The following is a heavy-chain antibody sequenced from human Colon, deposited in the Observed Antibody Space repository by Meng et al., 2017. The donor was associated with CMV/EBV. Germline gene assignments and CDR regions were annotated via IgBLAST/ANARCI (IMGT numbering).Heavy chain of an antibody. D-gene: IGHD2-2*01. CDR3: ARVVVIPADYSTMDV. J-gene: IGHJ6*02. V-gene: IGHV1-18*01. CDR1: GYTFNTYS. CDR2: ISPYNGNT. Sequence: ASVKVSCKTSGYTFNTYSITWVRQVPGQGLEWMGLISPYNGNTRYAERLQDRVTMTTDTSTRTAYMELRSLTSDDTAVYYCARVVVIPADYSTMDVWGQGTTVTVSS.